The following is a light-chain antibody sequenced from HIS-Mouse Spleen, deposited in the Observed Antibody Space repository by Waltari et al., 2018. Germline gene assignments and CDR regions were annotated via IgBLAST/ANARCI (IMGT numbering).Light chain of an antibody. J-gene: IGLJ3*02. CDR2: GNS. CDR1: SSNIGAGYD. Sequence: QSVLTQPPSVSGAPGQRVTISCTGSSSNIGAGYDVHWYQQLPGTAPKLLIHGNSNRPSGVPDRFSGSKSCTSASLAITGLQAEDEADYYCQSYDSSLSAWVFGGGTKLTVL. CDR3: QSYDSSLSAWV. V-gene: IGLV1-40*01.